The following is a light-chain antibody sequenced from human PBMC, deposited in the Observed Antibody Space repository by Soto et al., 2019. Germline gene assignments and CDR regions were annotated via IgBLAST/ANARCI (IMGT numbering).Light chain of an antibody. J-gene: IGKJ4*01. CDR1: QSLISSDGNTY. CDR2: QVS. V-gene: IGKV2-30*01. CDR3: MQGTHWPPT. Sequence: DVVMTQSPLSLPVTLGQPASISCRSTQSLISSDGNTYLNWFQQRPGQSPRRLLYQVSNRDSGVPDRFSGSGSGTYFTLEISRVEAEDVGVYYCMQGTHWPPTFGGGTKVEIK.